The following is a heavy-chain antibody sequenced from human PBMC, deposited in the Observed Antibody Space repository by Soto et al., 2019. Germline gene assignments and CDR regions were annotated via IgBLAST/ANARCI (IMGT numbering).Heavy chain of an antibody. D-gene: IGHD3-10*01. V-gene: IGHV3-11*06. J-gene: IGHJ6*02. CDR3: ARVTAGYYGSGLGGMDV. CDR1: GFTFSDYY. CDR2: ISSSSSYT. Sequence: QVQLVESGGGLVKPGGSLRLSCAASGFTFSDYYMSWIRQAPGKGLEWVSYISSSSSYTNYADSVKGRFTISRDNAKNSLYLQMNSLRAEDTAVYYCARVTAGYYGSGLGGMDVWGQGTTVTVSS.